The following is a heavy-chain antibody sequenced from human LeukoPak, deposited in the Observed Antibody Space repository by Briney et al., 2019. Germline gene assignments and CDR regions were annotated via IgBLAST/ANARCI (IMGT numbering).Heavy chain of an antibody. Sequence: SSETLSLTCTVSGGSISSYYWSWIRQPPGKGLEWIGYIYYSGSTNYNPSLKSRVTISVDTSKNQFSLKLSSVTAADTAVYYCARHYSTLTGYRYYFDYWGQGTLVTVSS. CDR2: IYYSGST. CDR1: GGSISSYY. CDR3: ARHYSTLTGYRYYFDY. V-gene: IGHV4-59*08. J-gene: IGHJ4*02. D-gene: IGHD3-9*01.